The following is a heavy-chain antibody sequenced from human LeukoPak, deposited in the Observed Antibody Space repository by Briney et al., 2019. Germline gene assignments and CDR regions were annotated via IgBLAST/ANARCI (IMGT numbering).Heavy chain of an antibody. Sequence: GGSLRLSCAVSGFTFSVYETNCVPQAPGRGLEWVLYICSSGSTVYYADSVKGRFTISRDNAKNSWYTQMESLRDEDTAIYYCARDTLEYSNTPDSSDMWGEGTMVSVSS. J-gene: IGHJ3*02. CDR2: ICSSGSTV. CDR1: GFTFSVYE. D-gene: IGHD6-6*01. CDR3: ARDTLEYSNTPDSSDM. V-gene: IGHV3-48*03.